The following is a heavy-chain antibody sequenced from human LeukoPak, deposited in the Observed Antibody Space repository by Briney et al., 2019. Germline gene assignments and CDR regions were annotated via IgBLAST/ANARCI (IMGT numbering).Heavy chain of an antibody. Sequence: SGGSLRLSCAPSGFTFSIYWMSWVRQAPGKGLEWVANIKQDGSEKYYVDSVKGRFTISRDNAKNSLYLQMNSLRAEDTAVYYCAREQYSSSESEFDYWGQGTLVTVSS. D-gene: IGHD6-6*01. CDR1: GFTFSIYW. V-gene: IGHV3-7*01. J-gene: IGHJ4*02. CDR2: IKQDGSEK. CDR3: AREQYSSSESEFDY.